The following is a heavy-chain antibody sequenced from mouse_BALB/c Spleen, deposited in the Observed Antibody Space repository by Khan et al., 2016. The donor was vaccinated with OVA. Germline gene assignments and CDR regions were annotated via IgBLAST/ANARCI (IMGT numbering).Heavy chain of an antibody. CDR2: IWNDGTT. J-gene: IGHJ4*01. Sequence: QVQLKESGPVLAAPSQSLSITCTISGFSLTNYGVHWVRQPPGKGLEWLGVIWNDGTTTYNSALKSRLTITKDNSQSQVLLKMNSLQTDDTAIYFCARQPYYHYNIMDYWGQGTSVTVSS. D-gene: IGHD2-10*01. CDR1: GFSLTNYG. CDR3: ARQPYYHYNIMDY. V-gene: IGHV2-6-1*01.